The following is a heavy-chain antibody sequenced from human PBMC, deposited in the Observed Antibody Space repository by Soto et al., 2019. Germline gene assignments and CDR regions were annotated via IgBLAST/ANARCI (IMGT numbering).Heavy chain of an antibody. J-gene: IGHJ6*02. CDR3: ARDHIVGATDYYYYGMDV. D-gene: IGHD1-26*01. Sequence: GGSLRLSCAASGFTFSSYWMSWVRQAPGKGLEGVANIKQDGSAKYYVDSVKGRFTISRDNAKNSLYLQMNSLRAEDTAVYYCARDHIVGATDYYYYGMDVWGQGTTVTVSS. CDR1: GFTFSSYW. CDR2: IKQDGSAK. V-gene: IGHV3-7*03.